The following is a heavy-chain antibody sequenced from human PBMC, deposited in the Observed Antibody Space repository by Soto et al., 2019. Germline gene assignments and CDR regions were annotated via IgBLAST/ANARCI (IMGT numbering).Heavy chain of an antibody. D-gene: IGHD2-15*01. V-gene: IGHV3-74*01. CDR1: GFTFSNYW. CDR2: INSAGSTT. J-gene: IGHJ5*02. Sequence: GGSLRLSCAASGFTFSNYWMHWVRQAPGKGLVWVSRINSAGSTTSYADSVKGRFTISRDNAKNTLYLQMNSLRAEDSAVYYCARGGRGIDPWGQGTLVTVSS. CDR3: ARGGRGIDP.